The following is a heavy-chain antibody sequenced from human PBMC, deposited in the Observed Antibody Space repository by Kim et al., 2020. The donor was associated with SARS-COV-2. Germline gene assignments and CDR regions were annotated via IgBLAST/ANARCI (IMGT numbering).Heavy chain of an antibody. D-gene: IGHD5-18*01. J-gene: IGHJ6*02. CDR3: ARDRNIGIQHDDYYGMDV. Sequence: KGRFTISRENAKNSLYLQMNSLRAEDTAVYYCARDRNIGIQHDDYYGMDVWGQGTTVTVSS. V-gene: IGHV3-11*04.